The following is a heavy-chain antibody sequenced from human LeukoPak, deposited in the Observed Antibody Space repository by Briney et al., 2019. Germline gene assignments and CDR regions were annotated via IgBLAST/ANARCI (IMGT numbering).Heavy chain of an antibody. V-gene: IGHV4-59*12. CDR2: IYYSGST. CDR1: GGSISSYY. J-gene: IGHJ4*02. Sequence: KASETLSLTCTVSGGSISSYYWSWIRQPPGKGLEWIGYIYYSGSTNYNPSLKSRVTMSVDTSKNQFSLKLSSVTAADTAVYYCARANGWRKYYFDYWGQGTLVTVSS. CDR3: ARANGWRKYYFDY. D-gene: IGHD2-15*01.